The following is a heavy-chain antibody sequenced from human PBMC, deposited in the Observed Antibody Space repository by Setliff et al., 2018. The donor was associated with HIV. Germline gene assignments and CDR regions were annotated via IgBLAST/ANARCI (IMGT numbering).Heavy chain of an antibody. V-gene: IGHV3-21*04. Sequence: GGSLRLSCVASGFSFSRYTMMWVRQTPGKGLEWVSSITSNLNYKYADSVKGRFTISRDNTKNSLYLQMNSLRAEDTAVYYCARARRNYYGSGPYYKPKGEDSWGPGTLVTVSS. CDR3: ARARRNYYGSGPYYKPKGEDS. J-gene: IGHJ4*02. CDR1: GFSFSRYT. D-gene: IGHD3-10*01. CDR2: ITSNLNYK.